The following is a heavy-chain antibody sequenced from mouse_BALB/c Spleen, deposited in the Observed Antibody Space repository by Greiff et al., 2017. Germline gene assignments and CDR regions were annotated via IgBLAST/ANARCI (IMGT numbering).Heavy chain of an antibody. J-gene: IGHJ4*01. V-gene: IGHV1S126*01. D-gene: IGHD1-1*01. Sequence: VQLQQSGPQLVRPGASVKISCKASGYSFTSYWMHWVKQRPGQGLEWIGMIDPSDSETRLNQKFKDKATLTVDKSSSTAYMQLSSPTSEDSAVYYCARLLRFPMDYWGQGTSVTVSS. CDR1: GYSFTSYW. CDR2: IDPSDSET. CDR3: ARLLRFPMDY.